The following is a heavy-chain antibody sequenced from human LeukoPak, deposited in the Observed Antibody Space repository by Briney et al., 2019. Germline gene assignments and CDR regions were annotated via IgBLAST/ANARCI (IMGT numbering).Heavy chain of an antibody. CDR2: INHSGST. J-gene: IGHJ4*02. D-gene: IGHD3-22*01. CDR3: ASSTSYYYDSSGPDLYYFDY. Sequence: SETLSLTCAVYGGSFSGYYWSWIRQPPGKGLEWIGEINHSGSTNYNPSLKSRVTILVDTSKNQFSLKLSSVTAADTAVYYCASSTSYYYDSSGPDLYYFDYWGQGTLVTVSS. V-gene: IGHV4-34*01. CDR1: GGSFSGYY.